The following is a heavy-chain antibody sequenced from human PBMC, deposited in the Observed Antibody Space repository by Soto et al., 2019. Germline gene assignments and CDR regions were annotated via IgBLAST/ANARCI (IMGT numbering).Heavy chain of an antibody. CDR2: INAGNGNT. CDR3: ARDAPLERPSYYYYMDV. CDR1: GYTFTSYA. Sequence: RASVKVSCKASGYTFTSYAMHWVRQAPGQRLEWMGWINAGNGNTKYSQKFQGRVTITRDTSASTAYMELSSLRSEDTAVYYCARDAPLERPSYYYYMDVWGKGTTVTVSS. J-gene: IGHJ6*03. D-gene: IGHD1-1*01. V-gene: IGHV1-3*01.